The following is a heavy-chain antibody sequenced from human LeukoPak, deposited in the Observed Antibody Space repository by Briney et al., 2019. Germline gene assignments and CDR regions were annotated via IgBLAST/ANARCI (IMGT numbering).Heavy chain of an antibody. CDR1: GGSISSGGYS. CDR2: IYHSGST. Sequence: SETLSLTCAVSGGSISSGGYSWSWIRQPPGEGLEWIGYIYHSGSTYYNPSLKSRVTISVDRSKNQFSLKLSSVTAADTAVYYCARGGAYYYDSSGYMFDYWGQGTLVTVSS. CDR3: ARGGAYYYDSSGYMFDY. J-gene: IGHJ4*02. V-gene: IGHV4-30-2*01. D-gene: IGHD3-22*01.